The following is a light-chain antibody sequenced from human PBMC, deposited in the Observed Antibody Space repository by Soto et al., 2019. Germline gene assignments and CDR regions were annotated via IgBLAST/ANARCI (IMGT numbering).Light chain of an antibody. J-gene: IGKJ4*01. Sequence: EIVLTQSPATLSLPPGERAILSCWASQSVGNHLAWYQQKPGQAPRLLIYDASKRATGVPVRFSGRGSATGFTLTISGLEPDDFAVYFCQQRHIWPLTFGGGTKVEIK. CDR3: QQRHIWPLT. V-gene: IGKV3-11*01. CDR2: DAS. CDR1: QSVGNH.